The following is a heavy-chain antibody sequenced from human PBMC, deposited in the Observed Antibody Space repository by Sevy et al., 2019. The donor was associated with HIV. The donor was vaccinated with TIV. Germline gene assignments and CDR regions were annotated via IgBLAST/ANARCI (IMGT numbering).Heavy chain of an antibody. V-gene: IGHV3-74*01. CDR2: TNSDGSST. J-gene: IGHJ3*02. CDR3: ARDPSYYDFWSGYSGGAFDI. Sequence: GGSLRLSCAASGFTFSSYWMHWVRQAPGKGLVWVSRTNSDGSSTSYVDSVKGRFTISRDNAKNTLYLQMNSLRAEDTAVYYCARDPSYYDFWSGYSGGAFDIWGQGTMVTVSS. CDR1: GFTFSSYW. D-gene: IGHD3-3*01.